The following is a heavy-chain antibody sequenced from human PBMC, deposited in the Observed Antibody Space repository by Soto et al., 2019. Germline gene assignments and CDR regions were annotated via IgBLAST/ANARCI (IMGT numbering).Heavy chain of an antibody. V-gene: IGHV3-21*01. CDR2: ISSSSSYI. Sequence: EVQLVESGGGLVKPGGSLRLSCAASGFTFSSYSMNWVRQAPGKGLEWVSSISSSSSYIYYAVSVKGRFTIARDKAKNSLYLKMNSLRAEDTAVYYCARVTGDLRRYWYFDLWGRGTLVTVSS. CDR3: ARVTGDLRRYWYFDL. D-gene: IGHD7-27*01. J-gene: IGHJ2*01. CDR1: GFTFSSYS.